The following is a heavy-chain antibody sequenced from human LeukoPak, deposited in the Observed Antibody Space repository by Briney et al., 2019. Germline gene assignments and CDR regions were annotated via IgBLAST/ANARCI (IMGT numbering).Heavy chain of an antibody. CDR1: GFTFSDYA. D-gene: IGHD4-17*01. J-gene: IGHJ4*02. V-gene: IGHV3-23*01. Sequence: PGGSLRLSCAASGFTFSDYALIWVRQAPGKGLEWISAIRGTGGTKYYADSVKGRGTISRANPSNTVYLQMNSLRAEETAVYYCARGQGHGDIDYWGQGTLVTVSS. CDR2: IRGTGGTK. CDR3: ARGQGHGDIDY.